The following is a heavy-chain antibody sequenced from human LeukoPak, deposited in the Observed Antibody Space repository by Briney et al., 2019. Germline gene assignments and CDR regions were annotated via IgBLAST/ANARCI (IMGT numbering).Heavy chain of an antibody. J-gene: IGHJ4*02. D-gene: IGHD6-13*01. CDR2: VYYTGST. CDR3: ARVLQYSSSWRFHY. CDR1: GGSIRNYNNY. V-gene: IGHV4-39*01. Sequence: SEILSLTCIVAGGSIRNYNNYWGWIRQTPGKGLEEIGSVYYTGSTYYNPSLQSRITVSVATSKNQFSLKLSSVTAADTAVYYCARVLQYSSSWRFHYWGQGTLVTVSS.